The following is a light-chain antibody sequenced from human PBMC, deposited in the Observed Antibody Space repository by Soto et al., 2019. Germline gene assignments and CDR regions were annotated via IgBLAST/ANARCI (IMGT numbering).Light chain of an antibody. Sequence: QSVLTQPPSASGSFGQSVTISCTGTSSDVGGYNYVSWYQQHPGKAPKLMIYEVSERPSGVPDRFSGSKSGNTASLTVSGLQADDEADYYCSSYSGTNYHYVFGTGTKVPS. CDR3: SSYSGTNYHYV. V-gene: IGLV2-8*01. CDR1: SSDVGGYNY. J-gene: IGLJ1*01. CDR2: EVS.